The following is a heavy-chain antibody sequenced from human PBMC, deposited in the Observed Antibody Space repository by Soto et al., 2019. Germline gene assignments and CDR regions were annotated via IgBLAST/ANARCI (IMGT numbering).Heavy chain of an antibody. CDR3: AKGLLAIVGTTLPRGALNI. V-gene: IGHV3-30*18. Sequence: SLRLSCAASGFSFTTYVMHWVRQAPGKGLEWVAVISHDGSYKYYGDAVKGRFTISRDTSKNAVYLEMNSLRPEDTAVYYCAKGLLAIVGTTLPRGALNIWGQGTMVTVSS. J-gene: IGHJ3*02. D-gene: IGHD1-26*01. CDR1: GFSFTTYV. CDR2: ISHDGSYK.